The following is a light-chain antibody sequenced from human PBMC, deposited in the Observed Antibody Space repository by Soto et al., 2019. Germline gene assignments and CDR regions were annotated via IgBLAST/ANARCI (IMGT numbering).Light chain of an antibody. Sequence: EIVLTQSPASLSLSPGERAALSCWASQSVSSTLAWYQQRPGQAPRLLIYGASTRATGIPARFSGSGSGTEFTLTISSLQSEDFADYYGQQYNNWPPRITFGQGTRLEI. J-gene: IGKJ5*01. CDR3: QQYNNWPPRIT. V-gene: IGKV3-15*01. CDR1: QSVSST. CDR2: GAS.